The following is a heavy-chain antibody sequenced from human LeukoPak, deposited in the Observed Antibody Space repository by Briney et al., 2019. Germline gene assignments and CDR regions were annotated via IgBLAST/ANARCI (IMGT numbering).Heavy chain of an antibody. D-gene: IGHD3-22*01. CDR2: IIPILGIA. CDR1: GGTFSSYA. V-gene: IGHV1-69*04. J-gene: IGHJ4*02. Sequence: SVKVSCKASGGTFSSYAISWVRQAPGEGLEWMGRIIPILGIANYAQKFQGRVTITADKSTSTAYMELSSLRSEDTAVYYCARDRGYDSSGYSPTGPLFDYWGQGTLVTVSS. CDR3: ARDRGYDSSGYSPTGPLFDY.